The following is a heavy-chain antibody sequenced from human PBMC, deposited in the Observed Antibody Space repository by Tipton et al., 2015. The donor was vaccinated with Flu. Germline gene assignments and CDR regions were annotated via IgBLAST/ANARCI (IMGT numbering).Heavy chain of an antibody. CDR1: GDSIGSDYY. D-gene: IGHD6-13*01. Sequence: LRLSCSVSGDSIGSDYYWAWIRQPPGKGLEWIGNIHKTGNTYFNPSLRSRVTFSVDTSKNQFSLRLASVTAADTAVYYCATVYSSNWATLKFDCWGQGTLVTVSS. CDR2: IHKTGNT. V-gene: IGHV4-38-2*01. J-gene: IGHJ4*02. CDR3: ATVYSSNWATLKFDC.